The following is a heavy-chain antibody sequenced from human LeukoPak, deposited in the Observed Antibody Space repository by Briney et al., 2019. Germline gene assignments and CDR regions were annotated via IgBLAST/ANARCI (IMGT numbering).Heavy chain of an antibody. CDR1: GDSISNFY. J-gene: IGHJ4*02. D-gene: IGHD4-11*01. Sequence: SETLPLTCSVSGDSISNFYWSWIRQPPGKGLEWIGYFYYNGRTSYNPSLRSRVTISVDTSKNHLSLRLSSVTAADTAVYYCARVYSNYVYYFDFWGQGTLVTVSS. CDR3: ARVYSNYVYYFDF. CDR2: FYYNGRT. V-gene: IGHV4-59*01.